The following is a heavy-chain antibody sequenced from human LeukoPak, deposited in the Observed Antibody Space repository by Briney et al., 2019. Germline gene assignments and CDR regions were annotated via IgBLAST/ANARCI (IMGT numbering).Heavy chain of an antibody. D-gene: IGHD3-22*01. CDR1: GGSISRYY. CDR2: IFYSGSA. J-gene: IGHJ5*02. V-gene: IGHV4-59*01. CDR3: ARGAVHSAYGFDP. Sequence: PSETLSLICTVSGGSISRYYWSWIRQPPGKGLEWIGYIFYSGSANYNPSLKSRVTISVDTSKNQFSLKLSSVTAADTAVYYCARGAVHSAYGFDPWGQGTLVTVSP.